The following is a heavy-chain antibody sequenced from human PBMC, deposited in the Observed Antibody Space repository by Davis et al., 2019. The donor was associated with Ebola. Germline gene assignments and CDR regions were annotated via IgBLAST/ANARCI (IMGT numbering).Heavy chain of an antibody. CDR1: GYTFTSYG. J-gene: IGHJ5*02. V-gene: IGHV1-18*01. CDR2: ISAYNGNT. D-gene: IGHD2-2*02. CDR3: ASGDIVVVPAAIGGWFDP. Sequence: ASVKVSCKASGYTFTSYGISWVRQAPGQGLEWMGWISAYNGNTNYAQKLQGRVTMTTDTSTSTAYMELSSLRSEDTAVYYCASGDIVVVPAAIGGWFDPWGQGTLVTVSS.